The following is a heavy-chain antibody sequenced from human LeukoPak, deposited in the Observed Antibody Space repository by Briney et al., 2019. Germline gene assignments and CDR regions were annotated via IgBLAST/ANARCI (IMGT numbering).Heavy chain of an antibody. D-gene: IGHD3-10*01. CDR1: GGSITNYY. V-gene: IGHV4-4*07. Sequence: SVTLSLTCTVSGGSITNYYWSWIRQPAGKGLEWIGRIYASGSTNYNPSLKSRVTMSVDSSKNQFSLNLSSVTAADTAVYYCARGGRFPDSWGQGTLVTVSS. J-gene: IGHJ4*02. CDR2: IYASGST. CDR3: ARGGRFPDS.